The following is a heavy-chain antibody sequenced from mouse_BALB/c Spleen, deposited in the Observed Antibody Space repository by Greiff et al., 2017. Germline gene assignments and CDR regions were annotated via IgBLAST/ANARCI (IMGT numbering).Heavy chain of an antibody. CDR2: IWGDGST. Sequence: QVQLKESGPGLVAPSQSLSITCTVSGFSLTGYGVNWVRQPPGKGLEWLGMIWGDGSTDYHSALKSRLSISKDNSKSQDFLKMNSLQTDDTARYYCAGEYYPALYAMDYWVQGTSVTVSS. J-gene: IGHJ4*01. CDR3: AGEYYPALYAMDY. V-gene: IGHV2-6-7*01. D-gene: IGHD1-1*01. CDR1: GFSLTGYG.